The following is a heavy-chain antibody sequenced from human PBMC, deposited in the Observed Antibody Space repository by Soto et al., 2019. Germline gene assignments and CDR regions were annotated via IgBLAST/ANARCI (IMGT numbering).Heavy chain of an antibody. CDR1: GGSISSSSYY. CDR2: MSYSGGT. D-gene: IGHD1-20*01. V-gene: IGHV4-39*01. CDR3: EAGITGTLWAYYFDY. Sequence: QLQLQESGPGLVKPSETLSLTCTVSGGSISSSSYYWGWIRQPPGKGLEWIGSMSYSGGTNYNPSFKSRVTISVDTSKNQFSLKLSSVTAEDTAVYYCEAGITGTLWAYYFDYWGQGTLVTVSS. J-gene: IGHJ4*02.